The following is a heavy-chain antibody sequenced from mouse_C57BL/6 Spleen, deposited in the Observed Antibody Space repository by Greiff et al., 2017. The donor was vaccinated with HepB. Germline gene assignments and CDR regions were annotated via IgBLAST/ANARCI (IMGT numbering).Heavy chain of an antibody. CDR1: GFTFSSYG. V-gene: IGHV5-6*01. D-gene: IGHD1-1*01. CDR2: ISSGGSYT. CDR3: ARQTVVAPYYFDY. Sequence: EVKLMESGGDLVKPGGSLKLSCAASGFTFSSYGMSWVRQTPDKRLEWVATISSGGSYTYYPDSVKGRFTISRDNAKNTLYLQMSSLKSEDTAMYYGARQTVVAPYYFDYWGQGTTLTVSS. J-gene: IGHJ2*01.